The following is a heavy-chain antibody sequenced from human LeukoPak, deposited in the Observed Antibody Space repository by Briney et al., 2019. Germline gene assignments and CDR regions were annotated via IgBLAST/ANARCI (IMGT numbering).Heavy chain of an antibody. J-gene: IGHJ4*02. D-gene: IGHD3-10*01. Sequence: PSETLSLTCTVSGYSISSGYYWGWIRQPPERGLEWIGSIYHSGTTYYNPSLKSRFTISVDTSKNQFSLKLSSVTAADTAVYYCARNVGSPDYWGQGTLVTVSP. CDR2: IYHSGTT. V-gene: IGHV4-38-2*02. CDR1: GYSISSGYY. CDR3: ARNVGSPDY.